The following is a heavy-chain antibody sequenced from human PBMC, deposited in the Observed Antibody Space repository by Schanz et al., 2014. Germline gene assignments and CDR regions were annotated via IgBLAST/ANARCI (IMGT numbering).Heavy chain of an antibody. CDR2: ISRDGTTS. CDR3: ARDGVAATTDFEY. J-gene: IGHJ4*02. V-gene: IGHV3-11*04. CDR1: GFIFNDYY. Sequence: VQLVESGGGLVQPGGSLRLSCAASGFIFNDYYMNWIRQAPGKGLEWLSYISRDGTTSYYADSVKGRFTISRDNAKSSLHLQMNSLRADDTAVYYCARDGVAATTDFEYWGQGTLVTVSS. D-gene: IGHD1-1*01.